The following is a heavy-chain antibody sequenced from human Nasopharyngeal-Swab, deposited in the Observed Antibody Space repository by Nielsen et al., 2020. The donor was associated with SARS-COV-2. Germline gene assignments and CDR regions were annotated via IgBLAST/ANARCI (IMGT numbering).Heavy chain of an antibody. D-gene: IGHD4-17*01. CDR2: IYSGGSST. J-gene: IGHJ4*02. CDR1: GFTFSSYA. V-gene: IGHV3-23*03. CDR3: AKDGDDYGDYVPGVLDS. Sequence: GGSLRLSCAASGFTFSSYAMSWVRQAPGKGLEWVSVIYSGGSSTYYADSVKGQFAISRDNSKNTLYLQMNNLRADDTAIYYCAKDGDDYGDYVPGVLDSWGQGTLVTVSS.